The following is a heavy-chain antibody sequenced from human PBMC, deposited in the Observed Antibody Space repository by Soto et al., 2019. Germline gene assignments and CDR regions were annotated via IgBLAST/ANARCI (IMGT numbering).Heavy chain of an antibody. Sequence: ASETLSLTCAVYGGSFSGYYWSWIRQPPGKGLEWIGEINHSGSTNYNPSLKSRVTISVDTSKNQFSLKLSSVTAADTAVYYCARGRGVRGVLGYWGQGTLVTVSS. J-gene: IGHJ4*02. D-gene: IGHD3-10*01. CDR3: ARGRGVRGVLGY. CDR2: INHSGST. V-gene: IGHV4-34*01. CDR1: GGSFSGYY.